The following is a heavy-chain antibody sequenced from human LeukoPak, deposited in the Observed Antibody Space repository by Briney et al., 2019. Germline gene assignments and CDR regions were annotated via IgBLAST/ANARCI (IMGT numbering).Heavy chain of an antibody. CDR2: IYSGGGT. CDR3: ARGCYYERSGYCPFDY. J-gene: IGHJ4*02. D-gene: IGHD3-22*01. Sequence: AGGPLRLSCAASGFIVSNNYMNWVRQAPGKGLEWVSIIYSGGGTYYADSVKGRFTISRDNSKNTLYLQMNSLRADDTAVYYCARGCYYERSGYCPFDYWGPGTLVTVSS. CDR1: GFIVSNNY. V-gene: IGHV3-53*01.